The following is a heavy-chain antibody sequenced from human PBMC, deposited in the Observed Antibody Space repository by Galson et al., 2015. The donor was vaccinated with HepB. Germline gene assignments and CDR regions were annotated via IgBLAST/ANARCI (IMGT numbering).Heavy chain of an antibody. Sequence: CAISGDSVSDNSAAWNWIRQSPSRGLEWLGRIYYRSKWYNDYAVSVKSRITINADTSKNQFSLQLNSVTPEDTAVYYCARGDSGYYPFDYWGQGTLVTVSS. D-gene: IGHD3-22*01. CDR2: IYYRSKWYN. CDR3: ARGDSGYYPFDY. V-gene: IGHV6-1*01. CDR1: GDSVSDNSAA. J-gene: IGHJ4*02.